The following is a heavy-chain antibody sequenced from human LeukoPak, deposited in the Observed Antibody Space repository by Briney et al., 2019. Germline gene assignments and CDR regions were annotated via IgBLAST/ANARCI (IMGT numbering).Heavy chain of an antibody. CDR1: GYTFTDYY. Sequence: APVKVSCKVSGYTFTDYYMHWVQQAPGKGLEWMGLVDPEDGETIYAEKFQGRVTITADTSTDTAYMELSSLRSEDTAVYCCATGGYCSSTSCYAAYYYYGMDVWGKGTTVTVSS. CDR2: VDPEDGET. CDR3: ATGGYCSSTSCYAAYYYYGMDV. J-gene: IGHJ6*04. V-gene: IGHV1-69-2*01. D-gene: IGHD2-2*01.